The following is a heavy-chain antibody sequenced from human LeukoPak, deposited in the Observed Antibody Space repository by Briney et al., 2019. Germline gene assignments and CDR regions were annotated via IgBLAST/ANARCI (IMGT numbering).Heavy chain of an antibody. J-gene: IGHJ4*02. CDR2: INPNTGDT. CDR3: ARTPGGYRSDIDY. D-gene: IGHD2-8*02. Sequence: GASVKVSCKASGYTFTDYYLHWVRQAPGQGLEWMGWINPNTGDTRYVQNFQGRVTMTRDTSLTTAYMYLSRLKSDDTATYYCARTPGGYRSDIDYWGQGTLVTVSS. V-gene: IGHV1-2*02. CDR1: GYTFTDYY.